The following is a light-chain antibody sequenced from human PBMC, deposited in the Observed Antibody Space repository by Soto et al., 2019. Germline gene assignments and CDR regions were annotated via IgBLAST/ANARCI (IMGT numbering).Light chain of an antibody. J-gene: IGLJ1*01. CDR3: SSYITTSSRL. Sequence: QSALTQPASVSGSPGQSITISCSGTSGSVGTFNFVSWYQQHPGTAPSLMIYAVTDRPSGVSSRFSGSKSGNTAYLTISGLQAEDEADYYCSSYITTSSRLFGTGTKLTVL. V-gene: IGLV2-14*01. CDR1: SGSVGTFNF. CDR2: AVT.